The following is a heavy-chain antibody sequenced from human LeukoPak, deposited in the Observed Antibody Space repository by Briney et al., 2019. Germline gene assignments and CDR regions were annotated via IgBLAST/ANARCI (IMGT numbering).Heavy chain of an antibody. J-gene: IGHJ4*02. Sequence: GGSLRLSCAASGFTFDDYGMSWVRQAPGKGLEWISGVNWNGGSTGYADSVKGRFTISRDNAKNSLYLQMNSLRAEDTALYYCAKDRDYNWNDAGLDYWSQGTLVTVSS. CDR1: GFTFDDYG. CDR2: VNWNGGST. CDR3: AKDRDYNWNDAGLDY. V-gene: IGHV3-20*04. D-gene: IGHD1-20*01.